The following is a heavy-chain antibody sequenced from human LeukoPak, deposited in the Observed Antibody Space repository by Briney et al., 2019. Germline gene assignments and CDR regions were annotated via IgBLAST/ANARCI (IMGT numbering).Heavy chain of an antibody. CDR2: INHSGST. V-gene: IGHV4-34*01. CDR1: GGSFSGYY. CDR3: ASSDHCSGGSCYS. J-gene: IGHJ3*01. Sequence: SETLSLTCAVYGGSFSGYYWSWIRQPPGKGLEWIGEINHSGSTNYNPSLKSRVTISVDTSKNQFSLRLSSVTAADTAVYYCASSDHCSGGSCYSWGQGTMVTVSS. D-gene: IGHD2-15*01.